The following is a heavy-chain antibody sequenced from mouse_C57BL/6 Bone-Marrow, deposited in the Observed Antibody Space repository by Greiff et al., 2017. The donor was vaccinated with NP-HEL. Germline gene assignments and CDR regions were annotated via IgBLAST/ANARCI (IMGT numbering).Heavy chain of an antibody. CDR1: GFTFSNYW. J-gene: IGHJ2*01. D-gene: IGHD4-1*01. CDR3: TELGPRFDY. CDR2: IRLKSDNYAT. V-gene: IGHV6-3*01. Sequence: EVMLVESGGGLVQPGGSMKLSCVASGFTFSNYWMNWVRQSPEKGLEWVAQIRLKSDNYATLYAESVKGRFTISRDDSKSSVYLQMNNLRAEDTGIYYCTELGPRFDYWGQGTTLTVSS.